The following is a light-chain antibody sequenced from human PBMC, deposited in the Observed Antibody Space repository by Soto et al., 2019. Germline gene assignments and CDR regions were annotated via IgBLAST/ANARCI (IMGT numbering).Light chain of an antibody. V-gene: IGKV3-11*01. Sequence: EIVLTQSPATLSLSPGDRATLSCRASQSLTNNLVWYQQKAGQAPRLLIYDASNRAAGIPARFSGSGSGTDFTLTISSLEPEDFAVYYFQQRINWPLTFGGGTKVEIK. J-gene: IGKJ4*01. CDR3: QQRINWPLT. CDR1: QSLTNN. CDR2: DAS.